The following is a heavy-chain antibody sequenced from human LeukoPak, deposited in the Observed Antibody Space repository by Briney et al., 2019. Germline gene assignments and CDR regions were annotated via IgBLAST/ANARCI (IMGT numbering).Heavy chain of an antibody. CDR2: INPNSGGT. CDR3: ARGTAGGTFYSSGWYNWFDP. J-gene: IGHJ5*02. D-gene: IGHD6-19*01. Sequence: SVKVSCKASGYTFTGYYMHWVRQAPGPGLEWMGCINPNSGGTNYAQKFQGRVTMTRDTSISTAYMELSRLRSDDTAVYYCARGTAGGTFYSSGWYNWFDPWGQGNLVTVSS. V-gene: IGHV1-2*02. CDR1: GYTFTGYY.